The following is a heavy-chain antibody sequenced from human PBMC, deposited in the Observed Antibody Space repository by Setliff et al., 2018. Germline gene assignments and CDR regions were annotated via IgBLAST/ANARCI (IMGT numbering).Heavy chain of an antibody. CDR1: GGSISSGSYY. CDR2: IYTSGST. Sequence: KPSETLSLTCTVSGGSISSGSYYWSWIRQPAGKGLEWIGHIYTSGSTNYNPSLKSRVTISVDTSKNQFSLKLSSVTAADTAVYYCASSFGYSYGGYYYYGMDVWGQGTRSPSP. J-gene: IGHJ6*02. D-gene: IGHD5-18*01. V-gene: IGHV4-61*09. CDR3: ASSFGYSYGGYYYYGMDV.